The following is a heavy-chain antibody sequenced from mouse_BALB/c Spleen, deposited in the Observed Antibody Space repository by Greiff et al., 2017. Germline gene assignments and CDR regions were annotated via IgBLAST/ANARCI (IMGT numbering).Heavy chain of an antibody. CDR2: ISSGSSTI. CDR1: GFTFSSFG. D-gene: IGHD2-14*01. CDR3: ARSYYRYDNAMDY. J-gene: IGHJ4*01. Sequence: EVKVEESGGGLVQPGGSRKLSCAASGFTFSSFGMHWVRQAPEKGLEWVAYISSGSSTIYYADTVKGRFTISRDNPKNTLFLQMTSLRSEDTAMYYCARSYYRYDNAMDYWGQGTSVTVSS. V-gene: IGHV5-17*02.